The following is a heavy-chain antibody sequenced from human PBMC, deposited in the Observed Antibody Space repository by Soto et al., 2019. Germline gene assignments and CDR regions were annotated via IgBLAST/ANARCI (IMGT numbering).Heavy chain of an antibody. CDR2: INAGNGDT. V-gene: IGHV1-3*01. J-gene: IGHJ5*02. D-gene: IGHD6-19*01. CDR1: GYTFPSYA. CDR3: ARDGIAVAGSTIRWFGP. Sequence: ASVKVSCKASGYTFPSYAIHWVRQAPGQRLEWMGWINAGNGDTKYSQNFQGRVTITRDTSASTAYMELNSLRSEDTAVYYCARDGIAVAGSTIRWFGPWGQGTLVTVSS.